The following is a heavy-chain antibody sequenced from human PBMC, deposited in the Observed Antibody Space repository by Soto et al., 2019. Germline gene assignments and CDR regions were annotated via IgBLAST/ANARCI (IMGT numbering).Heavy chain of an antibody. J-gene: IGHJ3*02. CDR1: GFTFSTYA. D-gene: IGHD1-1*01. Sequence: EVQLLESGGGLVQPGGSLRLSCAASGFTFSTYAMSWVRQAQGKGLEWVSALSASGDSINYADSVKGRFTISRDNFMNALYLQMNSLRIEDTAVYYCAHPRGYGVFDAYDIWGQGTMVPVFS. CDR3: AHPRGYGVFDAYDI. CDR2: LSASGDSI. V-gene: IGHV3-23*01.